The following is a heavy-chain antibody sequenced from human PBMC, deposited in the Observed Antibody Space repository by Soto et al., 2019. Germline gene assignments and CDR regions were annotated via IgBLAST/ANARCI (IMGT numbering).Heavy chain of an antibody. Sequence: ASVKVSCKASGYTFTGYYMHWVRQAPGQGLEWMGWINPYNGNTNYAQKLQGRVTMTTDTSTSTAYMELRSLRSDDTAVYYCARDPVGGNWFDPWGQGTLVTVPQ. J-gene: IGHJ5*02. CDR3: ARDPVGGNWFDP. CDR1: GYTFTGYY. V-gene: IGHV1-18*04. CDR2: INPYNGNT. D-gene: IGHD1-26*01.